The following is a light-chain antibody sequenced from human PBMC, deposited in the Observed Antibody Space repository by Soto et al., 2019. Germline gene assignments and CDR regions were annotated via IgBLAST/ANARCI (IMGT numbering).Light chain of an antibody. CDR2: DAS. J-gene: IGKJ5*01. V-gene: IGKV3-11*01. CDR3: QQRSNWPIT. CDR1: QSVSSN. Sequence: EVVMTQSPATLSVSPGESATLSCRASQSVSSNLAWHQQKPGQAPRLLIYDASNRATGIPARFSGSGSGTDFTLTISSLEPEDFAVYYCQQRSNWPITFGQGTRLEIK.